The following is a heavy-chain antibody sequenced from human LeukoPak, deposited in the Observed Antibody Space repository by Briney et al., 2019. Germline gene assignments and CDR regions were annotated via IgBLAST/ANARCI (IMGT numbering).Heavy chain of an antibody. J-gene: IGHJ4*02. D-gene: IGHD3-22*01. V-gene: IGHV4-39*01. CDR1: GGSIGSGSYY. Sequence: SETLSLTCTVSGGSIGSGSYYWGWIRQPPGKGLEWIGSIYYSGSTYYNPSLKSRVTISVDTSKNQFSLNLSSVTAADTAVYYCAGLYYDSSGYYQICYFDYWGQGTLVTVSS. CDR2: IYYSGST. CDR3: AGLYYDSSGYYQICYFDY.